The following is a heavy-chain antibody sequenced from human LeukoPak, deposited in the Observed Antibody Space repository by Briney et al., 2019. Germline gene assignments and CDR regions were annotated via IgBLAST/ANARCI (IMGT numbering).Heavy chain of an antibody. D-gene: IGHD5-18*01. Sequence: PGGSLRLSCAASGFTVSSNYMSWVRQAPGKGLEWVSLIYSGGSTYYADSVKGRFTTSRDNFKNTLYLQMNSLRAEDTAAYYCARDKSEYRYAYWSDYWGQGTLVTVSS. CDR2: IYSGGST. V-gene: IGHV3-66*02. J-gene: IGHJ4*02. CDR3: ARDKSEYRYAYWSDY. CDR1: GFTVSSNY.